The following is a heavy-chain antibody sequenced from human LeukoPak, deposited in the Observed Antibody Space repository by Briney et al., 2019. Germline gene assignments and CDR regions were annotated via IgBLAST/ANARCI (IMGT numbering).Heavy chain of an antibody. V-gene: IGHV3-23*01. CDR1: GFTFSSYA. J-gene: IGHJ4*02. CDR2: ISGSSGST. D-gene: IGHD3-22*01. CDR3: AKGEGYYYDSSGYYSSFDY. Sequence: GGSLRLSCAASGFTFSSYAMSWVRQAPGKGLEWVSAISGSSGSTYYADSVTGRFTISRDNSKNTLYLQMNSLRVEDTAVYYCAKGEGYYYDSSGYYSSFDYWGQGTLVTVSS.